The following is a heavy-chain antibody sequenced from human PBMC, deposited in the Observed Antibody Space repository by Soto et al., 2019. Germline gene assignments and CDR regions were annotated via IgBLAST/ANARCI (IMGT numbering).Heavy chain of an antibody. CDR1: GFTFDDYA. J-gene: IGHJ4*02. CDR3: AKDMGVGNGDLNYFDY. CDR2: ISWNSGSI. D-gene: IGHD4-17*01. V-gene: IGHV3-9*01. Sequence: EVQLVESGGGLVQPGRSLRLSCAASGFTFDDYAMHWVRQAPGKGLEWVSGISWNSGSIGYVDSVKGRFTISRDNAKNSLYLQMNRLRAEDTALYYCAKDMGVGNGDLNYFDYWGQGTLVTVSS.